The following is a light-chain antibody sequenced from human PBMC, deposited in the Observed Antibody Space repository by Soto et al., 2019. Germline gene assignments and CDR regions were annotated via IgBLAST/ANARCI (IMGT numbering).Light chain of an antibody. V-gene: IGKV1-39*01. Sequence: DIQMTQSPSSLSASVGDIVTITCGASQSISSFLTWYQQKAGRAPKLLIYAASSLQSGVPSRFSGSGSGTDFTLTISSLQPEDFATYYCQQSYSTPPTFGHGTKVDIK. CDR3: QQSYSTPPT. CDR1: QSISSF. J-gene: IGKJ1*01. CDR2: AAS.